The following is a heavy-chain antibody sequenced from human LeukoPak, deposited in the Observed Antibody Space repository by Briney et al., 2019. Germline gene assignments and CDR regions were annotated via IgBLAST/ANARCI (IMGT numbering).Heavy chain of an antibody. CDR3: AKRFDY. J-gene: IGHJ4*02. CDR1: GFTFNNYA. V-gene: IGHV3-23*01. Sequence: GGSLRLSCAASGFTFNNYAMSWVRQVPGKGLEWVSAITGSDGDTYYADSVKGRFTISRDISKNTLYLQMNSLRAEDTAVYYCAKRFDYWGQGTLVTVSS. CDR2: ITGSDGDT.